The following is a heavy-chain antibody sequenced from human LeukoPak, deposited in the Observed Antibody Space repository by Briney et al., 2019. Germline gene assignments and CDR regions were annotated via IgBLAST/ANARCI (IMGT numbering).Heavy chain of an antibody. CDR1: GFTFSSYW. CDR2: IKEDGSQK. CDR3: ARESRRITMVRGLDMDV. D-gene: IGHD3-10*01. V-gene: IGHV3-7*03. Sequence: GGSLRLSCAASGFTFSSYWTHWVRRAPGKGLEWVANIKEDGSQKYFVDSVKGRFTISRDNAKNSLYLQMNSLRAEDTAVYYCARESRRITMVRGLDMDVWGKGTTVTVSS. J-gene: IGHJ6*04.